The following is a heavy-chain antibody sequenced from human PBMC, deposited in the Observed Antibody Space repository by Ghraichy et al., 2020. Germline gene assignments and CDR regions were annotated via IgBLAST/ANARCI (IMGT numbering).Heavy chain of an antibody. CDR2: IYPDDSDT. Sequence: GESLNISCKGSGYIFTSYWIAWVRQMPGKGLEWMGIIYPDDSDTRYSPSFQGQVTISADKSISTAYLQWSSLKASDTAMYYCARTPYGAKSSSWLDYWGQGTLVTV. J-gene: IGHJ4*02. D-gene: IGHD6-13*01. V-gene: IGHV5-51*01. CDR1: GYIFTSYW. CDR3: ARTPYGAKSSSWLDY.